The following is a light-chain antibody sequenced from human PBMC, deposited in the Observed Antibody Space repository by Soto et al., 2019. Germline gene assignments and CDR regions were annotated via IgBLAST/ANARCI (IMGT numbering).Light chain of an antibody. J-gene: IGKJ4*01. CDR3: QQYNSYSLT. CDR2: KAS. CDR1: QSISSW. V-gene: IGKV1-5*03. Sequence: DIQMTQSPSTLSASVGDRVTITCRASQSISSWLAWYQQKPGKAPKLLIYKASSLESGVPSRFSGSGSGTEFTLTISSLQPDDFATYYCQQYNSYSLTIGGGTKVDIK.